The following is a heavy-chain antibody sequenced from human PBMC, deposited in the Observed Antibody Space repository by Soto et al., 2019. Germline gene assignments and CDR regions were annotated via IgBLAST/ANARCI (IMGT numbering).Heavy chain of an antibody. Sequence: EVQLVESGGGLVQPGGSLRLSCVASGIPVSSNYMTWVRQAPGKGLEWVSVLHSGGDTYYANSVKGRFTISRHDSTNTLFLQMNSLTAGDTAVYYCARDGPYYYASRMDVWGQGTTVTVS. J-gene: IGHJ6*02. CDR2: LHSGGDT. D-gene: IGHD3-10*01. V-gene: IGHV3-53*04. CDR1: GIPVSSNY. CDR3: ARDGPYYYASRMDV.